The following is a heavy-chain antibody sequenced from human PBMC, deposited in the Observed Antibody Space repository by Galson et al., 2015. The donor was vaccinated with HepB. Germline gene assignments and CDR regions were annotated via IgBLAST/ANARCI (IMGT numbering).Heavy chain of an antibody. CDR2: IIPIFGTA. V-gene: IGHV1-69*13. Sequence: SVKVSCKASGGTFSSYAISWVRQAPGQGLEWMGGIIPIFGTANYAQKFQGRVTITADESTSTAYMELSSLRSEDTAVYYCARETGYSSGWYGDGYYYYGMDVWGQGTTVTVSS. CDR3: ARETGYSSGWYGDGYYYYGMDV. J-gene: IGHJ6*02. D-gene: IGHD6-19*01. CDR1: GGTFSSYA.